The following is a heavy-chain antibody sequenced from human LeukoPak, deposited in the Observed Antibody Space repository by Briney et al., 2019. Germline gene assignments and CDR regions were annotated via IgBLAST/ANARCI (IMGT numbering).Heavy chain of an antibody. V-gene: IGHV1-18*01. Sequence: ASVKVSCKASGYTFTSYGISWVRQAPGQGLEWMGWITVYNGNTKYAQKSQGRVTMTTDTSTSTAYMELRSLRSDDTAVYYCHIVVVTSRGYVDYWGQGTLVTVSS. J-gene: IGHJ4*02. CDR3: HIVVVTSRGYVDY. CDR1: GYTFTSYG. CDR2: ITVYNGNT. D-gene: IGHD2-21*02.